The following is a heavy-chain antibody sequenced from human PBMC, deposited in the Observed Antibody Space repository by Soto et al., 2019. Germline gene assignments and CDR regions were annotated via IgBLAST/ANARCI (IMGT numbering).Heavy chain of an antibody. CDR3: ATWRLREHAYDI. V-gene: IGHV3-53*01. Sequence: DVQLVESGGGLIQPGGSLRLSCEASGLTVTGKKYVAWVRQAPGKGLEWVSGVYDTDGIYYADSVKGRFTSSRDNSKPIVYLELNRLTPDDTAVYYFATWRLREHAYDIWGLGTTVTVSS. D-gene: IGHD4-17*01. J-gene: IGHJ3*02. CDR1: GLTVTGKKY. CDR2: VYDTDGI.